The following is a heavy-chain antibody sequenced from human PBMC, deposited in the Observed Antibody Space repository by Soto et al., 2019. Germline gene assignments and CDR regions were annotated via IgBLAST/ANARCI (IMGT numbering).Heavy chain of an antibody. Sequence: QVQLVESGGGLVKPGGSLRLSCAASGFTFSDYYMTWIRQAPGKGLEWLSYITYNGDTIYYADCVKGRFTISRDNAHNSLYLEMNSLRAEDTAIYYCARLRQTNTGGTFDIWGQGTMVTVSS. CDR3: ARLRQTNTGGTFDI. D-gene: IGHD3-16*01. J-gene: IGHJ3*02. CDR2: ITYNGDTI. CDR1: GFTFSDYY. V-gene: IGHV3-11*01.